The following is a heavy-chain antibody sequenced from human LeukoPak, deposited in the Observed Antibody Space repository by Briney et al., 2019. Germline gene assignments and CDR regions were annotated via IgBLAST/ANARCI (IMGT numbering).Heavy chain of an antibody. J-gene: IGHJ3*02. CDR2: IYYSGST. Sequence: PSETLSLTCSVSGGSINNYYWGWIRQPPGKGLEWIGNIYYSGSTYYNPSLKSRVTISVDTSKNQFSLKLSSVTAADTAVYYCARAPGYSYGNDAFDIWGQGTGVTVSS. D-gene: IGHD5-18*01. CDR1: GGSINNYY. V-gene: IGHV4-39*07. CDR3: ARAPGYSYGNDAFDI.